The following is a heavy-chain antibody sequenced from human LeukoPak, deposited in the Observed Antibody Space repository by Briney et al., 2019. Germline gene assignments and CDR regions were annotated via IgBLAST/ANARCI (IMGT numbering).Heavy chain of an antibody. CDR1: GFTFSSYG. V-gene: IGHV3-30*18. D-gene: IGHD1-26*01. CDR3: AKGPQWGLFPSGYYGMDV. Sequence: GGSLRLSCAASGFTFSSYGMHWVRQAPGKGLEWVAVISYDGSNKYYADSVKGRFTISRDNSKNTLYLQMNSLRAEDTAVYYCAKGPQWGLFPSGYYGMDVWGQGTTVTVSS. J-gene: IGHJ6*02. CDR2: ISYDGSNK.